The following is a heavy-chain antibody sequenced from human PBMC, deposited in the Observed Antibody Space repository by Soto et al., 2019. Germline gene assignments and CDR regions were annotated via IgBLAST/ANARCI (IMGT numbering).Heavy chain of an antibody. CDR3: ARGDYYYYYGMDV. V-gene: IGHV4-30-2*01. J-gene: IGHJ6*02. Sequence: QLQLQESGSGLVKPSQTLSLTCAVSGGSISSGGYSWSWIRQPPGKGLEWIGYIYHSGSTYYNPSLKSRVTISVDRSKNQFSLKLSSLTAADTAMYYCARGDYYYYYGMDVWGQGTTVTVSS. CDR2: IYHSGST. CDR1: GGSISSGGYS.